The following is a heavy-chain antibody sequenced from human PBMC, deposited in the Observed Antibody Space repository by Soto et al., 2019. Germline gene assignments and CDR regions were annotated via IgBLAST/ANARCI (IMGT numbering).Heavy chain of an antibody. Sequence: GGSLRLSCAASGFTFSSYWMSWVRQAPGKGLEWVANIKQDGSEKYYVDSVKGRFTISRDNAKNSLYLQMNSLRAEDTAVYYCASDSYSSGWYSFAFDIWGQGTMVTVSS. D-gene: IGHD6-19*01. CDR1: GFTFSSYW. CDR3: ASDSYSSGWYSFAFDI. J-gene: IGHJ3*02. V-gene: IGHV3-7*01. CDR2: IKQDGSEK.